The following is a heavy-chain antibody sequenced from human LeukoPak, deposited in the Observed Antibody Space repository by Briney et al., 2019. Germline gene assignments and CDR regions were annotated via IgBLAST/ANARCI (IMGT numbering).Heavy chain of an antibody. CDR2: ISGSGGST. J-gene: IGHJ4*02. D-gene: IGHD5-18*01. CDR1: GFTFSTYG. Sequence: PGGSLRLSCAASGFTFSTYGMSWVRQAPGKGLEWVSTISGSGGSTYYADSVKGRFTLSRDNSENTLYLQMNSLRAEDTAVYYCAKEGVRGYSYGYMDYWGPGTLVTVSS. V-gene: IGHV3-23*01. CDR3: AKEGVRGYSYGYMDY.